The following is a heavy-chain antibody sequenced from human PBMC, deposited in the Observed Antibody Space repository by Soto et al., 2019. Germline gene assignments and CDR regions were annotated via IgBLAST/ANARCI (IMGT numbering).Heavy chain of an antibody. CDR2: ISYDGSNK. D-gene: IGHD2-15*01. J-gene: IGHJ3*02. CDR1: GFTFSSYA. Sequence: GGSLRLSCAASGFTFSSYAMHWVRQAPGKGLEWVAVISYDGSNKYYADSVKGRFTISRDNSKNTLYLQMNSLRAEDTAVYYCARDSIMDVVVPYDAFHIWGQGTMVTVSS. CDR3: ARDSIMDVVVPYDAFHI. V-gene: IGHV3-30-3*01.